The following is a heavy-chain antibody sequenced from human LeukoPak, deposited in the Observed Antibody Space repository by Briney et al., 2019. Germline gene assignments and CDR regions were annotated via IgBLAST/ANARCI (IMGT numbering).Heavy chain of an antibody. J-gene: IGHJ4*02. Sequence: ASVKVSCKASGYTFTSYAMHWVRQAPGQRLEWTGWISAGNGNTKYSQKFQGRVTITRDTSASTAYMELSSLRSEDTAVYYCARDVVTFYDDSSGYYYWGQGTLVTVSS. V-gene: IGHV1-3*01. CDR3: ARDVVTFYDDSSGYYY. CDR2: ISAGNGNT. D-gene: IGHD3-22*01. CDR1: GYTFTSYA.